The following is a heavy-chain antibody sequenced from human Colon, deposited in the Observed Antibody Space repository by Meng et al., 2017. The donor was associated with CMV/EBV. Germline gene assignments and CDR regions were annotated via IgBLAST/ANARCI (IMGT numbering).Heavy chain of an antibody. CDR1: GYTFTEDY. CDR2: INPDGGDT. D-gene: IGHD3-10*01. Sequence: KASGYTFTEDYMHWVRQAAGLGLEWMGQINPDGGDTKYAQKFEGRVTMTRETSISTAYLELSRLKSDDTAVYFCATELRDGDYIDFWGPGTLVTVSS. V-gene: IGHV1-2*06. J-gene: IGHJ4*02. CDR3: ATELRDGDYIDF.